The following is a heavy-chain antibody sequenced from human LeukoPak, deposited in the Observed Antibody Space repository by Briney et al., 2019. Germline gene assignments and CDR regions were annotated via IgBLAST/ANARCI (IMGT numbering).Heavy chain of an antibody. CDR2: IWYDGSNK. CDR1: GFTFSSHG. CDR3: AKDWSLDAFDI. Sequence: PGGSLRLSCAASGFTFSSHGMHWVRQAPGKGLEWVAVIWYDGSNKYYADSVKGRFTISRDNSKNTLYLQMNSLRAEDTAVYYCAKDWSLDAFDIWGQGTMVTVSS. V-gene: IGHV3-33*06. J-gene: IGHJ3*02. D-gene: IGHD1-26*01.